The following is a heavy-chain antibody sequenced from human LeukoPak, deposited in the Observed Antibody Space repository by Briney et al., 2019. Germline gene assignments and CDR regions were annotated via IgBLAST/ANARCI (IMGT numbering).Heavy chain of an antibody. CDR1: GGSLNSYY. D-gene: IGHD6-25*01. V-gene: IGHV4-59*01. J-gene: IGHJ4*02. CDR3: ARDRSGGPSYYFDY. CDR2: IHYSGST. Sequence: SETLSLTCSVSGGSLNSYYWSWIRQPPGKGLEWIGYIHYSGSTDYNPSLRSRVTISVDTSKNLFSLELTSVTAADTAMYYCARDRSGGPSYYFDYWGQGTLVTVSS.